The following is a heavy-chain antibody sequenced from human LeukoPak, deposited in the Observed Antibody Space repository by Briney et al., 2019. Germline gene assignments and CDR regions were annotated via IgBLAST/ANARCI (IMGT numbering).Heavy chain of an antibody. D-gene: IGHD2-2*01. J-gene: IGHJ5*02. CDR3: ATPWGVVPAVPFVH. CDR1: GFTFSSFA. V-gene: IGHV3-23*01. Sequence: GASLRLSCVASGFTFSSFAMSWVRQGPGKGLEWVSTISGSGDSTYYADSVKGRFTISRDNSKNTLYLQMHSLRAEDTALYHCATPWGVVPAVPFVHWGQGTLVTVSS. CDR2: ISGSGDST.